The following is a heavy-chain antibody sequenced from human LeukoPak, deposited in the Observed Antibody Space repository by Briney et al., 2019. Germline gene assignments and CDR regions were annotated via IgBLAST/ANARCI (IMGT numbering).Heavy chain of an antibody. CDR3: ARERDGGNENY. Sequence: GGSLRLSCTASGFTFGDYAMSWVRQAPGKGLEWVGFIRSKAYGGTTEYAASVKGRFTISRDDSKSIAYLQMNSLKNEDTAVYYCARERDGGNENYWGQGTLVTVSS. CDR1: GFTFGDYA. CDR2: IRSKAYGGTT. D-gene: IGHD4-23*01. J-gene: IGHJ4*02. V-gene: IGHV3-49*04.